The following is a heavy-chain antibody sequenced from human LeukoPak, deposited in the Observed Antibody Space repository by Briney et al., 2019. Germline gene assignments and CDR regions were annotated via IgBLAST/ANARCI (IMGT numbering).Heavy chain of an antibody. Sequence: PGGSLRFSCAASEVTFSTYTMTWVRQAPGKGLEWVSSISGSGNYIYYADSLKGRFTISRDNANNLLFLQMSSLRAEDTAVYFCAGLRRAYYYYMDVWGKGTTVTVSS. J-gene: IGHJ6*03. V-gene: IGHV3-21*06. CDR1: EVTFSTYT. CDR3: AGLRRAYYYYMDV. CDR2: ISGSGNYI.